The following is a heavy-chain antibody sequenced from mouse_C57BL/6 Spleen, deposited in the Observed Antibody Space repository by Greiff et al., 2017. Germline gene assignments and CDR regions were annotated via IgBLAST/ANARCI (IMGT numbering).Heavy chain of an antibody. CDR1: GFTFSDYG. CDR3: ARRKGYAMDY. CDR2: ISSGSSTI. J-gene: IGHJ4*01. V-gene: IGHV5-17*01. Sequence: EVQLQQSGGGLVKPGGSLKLSCAASGFTFSDYGMHWVRQAPEKGLEWVAYISSGSSTIYYADTVKGRFTISRDNAKNTLFLQMTSLRSEDTAMYYCARRKGYAMDYWGQGTSVTVSS.